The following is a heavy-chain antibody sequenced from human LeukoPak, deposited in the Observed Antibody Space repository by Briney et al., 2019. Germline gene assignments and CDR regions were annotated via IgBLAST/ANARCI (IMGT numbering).Heavy chain of an antibody. D-gene: IGHD1-26*01. CDR2: IYYSGST. V-gene: IGHV4-59*01. J-gene: IGHJ6*02. CDR3: ARGGATSYYYGMDV. Sequence: SETLSLTCTVSGGSISSYYWSWIRQPPGKGLEWIGYIYYSGSTNYNPSLKSRVTISVDTSKNQFSLKLSSVTAADTAVYDCARGGATSYYYGMDVRGQGTTVTVSS. CDR1: GGSISSYY.